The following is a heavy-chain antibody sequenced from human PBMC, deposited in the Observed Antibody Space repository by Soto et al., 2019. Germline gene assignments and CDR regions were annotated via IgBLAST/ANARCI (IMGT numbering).Heavy chain of an antibody. D-gene: IGHD3-22*01. CDR3: ASTYYDSCGYEEGFDY. CDR2: IYHSGST. J-gene: IGHJ4*02. CDR1: GGSISSSNW. V-gene: IGHV4-4*02. Sequence: QVQLQESGPGLVKPSGTLSLTCAVSGGSISSSNWWSWVRQPPGKGLEWIGEIYHSGSTNYNPSLTSLVTISVDKSKNQFSLKLSSVTAADTAVYYCASTYYDSCGYEEGFDYWGQGTLVTVSS.